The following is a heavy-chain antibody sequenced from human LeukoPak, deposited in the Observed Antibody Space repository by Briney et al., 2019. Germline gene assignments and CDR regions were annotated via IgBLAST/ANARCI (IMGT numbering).Heavy chain of an antibody. Sequence: SVKVSCKASGGTFSSYAISWVRQAPGQGLEWMGGIIPIFGTANYAQKFQGRVTITADESTSTAYMELSSLRSEDTAVYYCARGSCTSCLLGDAFDIWGQGTMVTVSS. CDR2: IIPIFGTA. CDR1: GGTFSSYA. J-gene: IGHJ3*02. V-gene: IGHV1-69*13. D-gene: IGHD2-2*01. CDR3: ARGSCTSCLLGDAFDI.